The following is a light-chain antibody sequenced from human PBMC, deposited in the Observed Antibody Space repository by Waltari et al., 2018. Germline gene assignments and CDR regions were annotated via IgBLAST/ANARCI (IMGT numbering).Light chain of an antibody. Sequence: QSVLTQPPSASGTPGKRVTISCSGSTSNIGSNLVNWYQQLPGKAPKLLIYRSARPPSAVPDRFSGSKSCTSSSLASVGLQSGDEADYYCAAWDDSLNGHWVFGGGTKVTVL. CDR2: RSA. CDR1: TSNIGSNL. CDR3: AAWDDSLNGHWV. V-gene: IGLV1-44*01. J-gene: IGLJ3*02.